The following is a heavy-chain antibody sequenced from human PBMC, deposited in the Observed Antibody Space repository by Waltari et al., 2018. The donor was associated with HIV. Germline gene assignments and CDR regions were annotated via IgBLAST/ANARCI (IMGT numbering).Heavy chain of an antibody. CDR3: ARDLSPGIAVAGPLDY. V-gene: IGHV3-7*01. Sequence: EVQLVESGGGLVQPGGSLRLSCAASGFPFSSHWMSWVRPAPGKGLEWVANIKQDGSEKYYVDSVKGRFTISRDNAKNSLYLQMNSLRAEDTAVYYCARDLSPGIAVAGPLDYWGQGTLVTVSS. J-gene: IGHJ4*02. D-gene: IGHD6-19*01. CDR2: IKQDGSEK. CDR1: GFPFSSHW.